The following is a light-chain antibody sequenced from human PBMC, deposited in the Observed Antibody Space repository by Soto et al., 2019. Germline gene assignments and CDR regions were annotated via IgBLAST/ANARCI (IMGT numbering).Light chain of an antibody. CDR1: SSDVGGNKY. V-gene: IGLV2-14*01. J-gene: IGLJ1*01. Sequence: VLTQPASVSGSPGQSITISCTGTSSDVGGNKYVSWYQQHPGEAPKLMIYEVSNRPSGVSNRFSGSKSGNTASLTISGLQAEDEADYYCSSYTSSSTYVFGTGTKVTVL. CDR3: SSYTSSSTYV. CDR2: EVS.